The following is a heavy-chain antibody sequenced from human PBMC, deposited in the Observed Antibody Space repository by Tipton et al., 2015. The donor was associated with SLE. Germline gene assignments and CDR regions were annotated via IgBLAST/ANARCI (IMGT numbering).Heavy chain of an antibody. J-gene: IGHJ3*02. D-gene: IGHD3-22*01. CDR2: ISGSGGST. CDR1: GFTFSSYA. CDR3: AKSEYYDSSGYYPDAFDI. Sequence: SLRLSCAASGFTFSSYAMSWVRQAPGKGLEWVSAISGSGGSTYYADSVKGRFTISRDNSKNMLYLQMNSLRAEDTAVYYCAKSEYYDSSGYYPDAFDIWGQGTMVTVSS. V-gene: IGHV3-23*01.